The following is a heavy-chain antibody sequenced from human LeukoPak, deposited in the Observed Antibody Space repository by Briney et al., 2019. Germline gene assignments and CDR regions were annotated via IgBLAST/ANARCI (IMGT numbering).Heavy chain of an antibody. J-gene: IGHJ6*04. D-gene: IGHD6-13*01. CDR1: GFSFSSYS. V-gene: IGHV3-21*01. CDR2: ISSSSSYI. Sequence: GGSLRLSCAASGFSFSSYSMNWVRQAPGKGLEWVSSISSSSSYIYYADSVKGRFTISRDNAKNSLYLQMNSLRAEDTAVYYCERSTLAAENLDVWGKGTTVTVSS. CDR3: ERSTLAAENLDV.